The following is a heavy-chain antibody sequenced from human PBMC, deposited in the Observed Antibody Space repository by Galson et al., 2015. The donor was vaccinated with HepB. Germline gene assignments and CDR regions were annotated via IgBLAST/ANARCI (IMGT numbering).Heavy chain of an antibody. J-gene: IGHJ6*03. CDR2: IDPSDSYT. Sequence: QSGAEVKKPGESLRISCKGSGYSFTSYWISWVRQMPGKGLEWMGRIDPSDSYTNYSPSFQGHVTISADKSISTAYLQWSSLKASDTAMYYCARQIAALSLVENREYYYYYMDVWVKGTTVTVSS. V-gene: IGHV5-10-1*01. D-gene: IGHD6-6*01. CDR3: ARQIAALSLVENREYYYYYMDV. CDR1: GYSFTSYW.